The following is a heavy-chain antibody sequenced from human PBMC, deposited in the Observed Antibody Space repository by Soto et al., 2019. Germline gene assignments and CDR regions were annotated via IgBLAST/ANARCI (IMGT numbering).Heavy chain of an antibody. Sequence: SETLSPPSAVYAGSPSPYDWLLIRLLPEKGLEWIGEINHSGSTNYNPSLKSRVTISVDTSKNQFSLKLGSVTAADTAVYYCARGLLARGGYYYGMDVWGQGTTVT. CDR3: ARGLLARGGYYYGMDV. V-gene: IGHV4-34*01. CDR2: INHSGST. J-gene: IGHJ6*02. D-gene: IGHD3-10*01. CDR1: AGSPSPYD.